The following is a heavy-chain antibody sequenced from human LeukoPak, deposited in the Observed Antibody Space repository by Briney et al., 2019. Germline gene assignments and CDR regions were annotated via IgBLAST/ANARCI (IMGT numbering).Heavy chain of an antibody. CDR3: ARVENYYYYGMDV. CDR2: IYYSGST. J-gene: IGHJ6*02. V-gene: IGHV4-59*01. CDR1: GGSISSYY. Sequence: SSETLSLTCTVPGGSISSYYWSWIRQPPGKGLEWIGYIYYSGSTNYNPSLKSRVTISVDTSKNQFFLKLSSVTAADTAVYYCARVENYYYYGMDVWGQGTTVTVSS.